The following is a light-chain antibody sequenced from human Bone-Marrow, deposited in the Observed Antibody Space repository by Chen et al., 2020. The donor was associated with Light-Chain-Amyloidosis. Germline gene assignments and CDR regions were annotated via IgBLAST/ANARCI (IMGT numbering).Light chain of an antibody. CDR3: AAWDDSLNGVV. CDR1: TSNIGTYT. Sequence: QSVLTQPPPTSGPPGQRVTISCSGSTSNIGTYTVNWYRQVPGTAPRLLIQSDNQRPSGVPDRFSGSKSGTSASLAISWLQSEDEADYYCAAWDDSLNGVVFGGGTKLTVL. V-gene: IGLV1-44*01. J-gene: IGLJ2*01. CDR2: SDN.